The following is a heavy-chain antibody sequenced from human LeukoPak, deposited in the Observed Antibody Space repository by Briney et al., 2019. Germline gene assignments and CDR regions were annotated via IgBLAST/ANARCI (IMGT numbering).Heavy chain of an antibody. J-gene: IGHJ4*02. D-gene: IGHD4-17*01. V-gene: IGHV3-9*03. CDR3: ANGDTTVTTYYFDY. CDR2: ISWNSGSI. Sequence: PGRSLRPSCAASGFTFDDYAMHWVRQAPGKGLEWVSGISWNSGSIGYADSVKGRFTISRDNAKNSLYLQMNSLRAEDMALYYCANGDTTVTTYYFDYWGQGTLVTVSS. CDR1: GFTFDDYA.